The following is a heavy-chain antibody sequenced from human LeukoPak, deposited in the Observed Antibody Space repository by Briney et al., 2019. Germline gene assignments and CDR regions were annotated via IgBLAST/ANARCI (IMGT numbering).Heavy chain of an antibody. CDR2: INSDGSST. J-gene: IGHJ4*02. V-gene: IGHV3-74*01. CDR1: RFTFSSYW. CDR3: ARVYYYGSGSYPYDY. D-gene: IGHD3-10*01. Sequence: GGSLRLSCAASRFTFSSYWMHWVRQAPGKGLVWVSRINSDGSSTSYADSVKGRFTISRDNAKNTLYLQMNSLRAEDTAVYYCARVYYYGSGSYPYDYWGQGTLVTVSS.